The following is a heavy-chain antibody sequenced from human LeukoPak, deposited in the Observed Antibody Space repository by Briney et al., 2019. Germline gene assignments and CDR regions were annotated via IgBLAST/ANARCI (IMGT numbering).Heavy chain of an antibody. CDR3: ARVVAAPGYFDY. Sequence: PSETLSLTCTVSGGSISSYYWSWIRQPPGKGLEWIGYIYYSGSTNYNPSLKSRVTISVDRSKNQFSLKLSSVTAADTAVYYCARVVAAPGYFDYWGQGTLVTVSS. J-gene: IGHJ4*02. CDR1: GGSISSYY. D-gene: IGHD6-19*01. CDR2: IYYSGST. V-gene: IGHV4-59*12.